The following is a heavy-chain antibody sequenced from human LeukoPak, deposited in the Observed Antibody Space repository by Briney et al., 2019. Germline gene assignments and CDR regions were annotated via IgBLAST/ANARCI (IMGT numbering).Heavy chain of an antibody. CDR1: GFTFSSYS. J-gene: IGHJ3*02. Sequence: GGSLRLSCAASGFTFSSYSMNWVRQAPGKGLEWVSSISSSSSYIYYADSVKGRFTISRDNAKNSLYLQMNSLRAEDTAVYYCASSISSSWYLVQNAFDIWGQGTMVTVSS. CDR3: ASSISSSWYLVQNAFDI. CDR2: ISSSSSYI. D-gene: IGHD6-13*01. V-gene: IGHV3-21*01.